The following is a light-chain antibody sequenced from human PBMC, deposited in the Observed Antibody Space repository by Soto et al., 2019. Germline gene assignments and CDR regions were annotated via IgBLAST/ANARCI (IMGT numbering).Light chain of an antibody. CDR2: DAS. CDR1: QSISGW. CDR3: QQYYSSPHT. J-gene: IGKJ2*01. V-gene: IGKV1-5*01. Sequence: DIQMTQSPSTLSASVGDRVTITCRASQSISGWLAWYQQKPGKAPKLLIYDASSLESGVPSRFSGSGSGTEFTLTISSLQPDDFATYYRQQYYSSPHTFGQGTKLEI.